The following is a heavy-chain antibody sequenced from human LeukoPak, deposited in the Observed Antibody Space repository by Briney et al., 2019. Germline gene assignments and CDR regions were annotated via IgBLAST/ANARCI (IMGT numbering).Heavy chain of an antibody. CDR1: GVSVSSNF. V-gene: IGHV3-66*01. CDR2: IYSGGET. J-gene: IGHJ5*02. Sequence: PGGSLRLSCAASGVSVSSNFMIWVRQAPGKGLEWVSLIYSGGETSYADSVKGRFSISRDSSKNTLYLQMNSLRVEDTAVYYCTRDPPAVAINTYAWGQGTLVTVS. CDR3: TRDPPAVAINTYA. D-gene: IGHD6-13*01.